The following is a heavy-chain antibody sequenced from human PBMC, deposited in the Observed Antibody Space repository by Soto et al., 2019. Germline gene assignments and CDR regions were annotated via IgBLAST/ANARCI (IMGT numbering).Heavy chain of an antibody. V-gene: IGHV4-61*01. D-gene: IGHD2-15*01. CDR3: ARERHCSGGSCIDY. J-gene: IGHJ4*02. Sequence: QVQLQESGPGLVKPSETLSLTCTVSGVYVSRGSYYWSWVRQPPGKRLEWIGYVFYSGSTNYNPSLQSRVTISVDTSKNQLSLKLDSVTAADTAVYYCARERHCSGGSCIDYWGQGTLVTVSS. CDR2: VFYSGST. CDR1: GVYVSRGSYY.